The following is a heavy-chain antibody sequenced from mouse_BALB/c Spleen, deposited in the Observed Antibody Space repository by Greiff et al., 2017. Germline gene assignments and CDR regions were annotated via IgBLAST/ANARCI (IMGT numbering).Heavy chain of an antibody. J-gene: IGHJ2*01. CDR3: ARDSNWDNFDY. D-gene: IGHD4-1*01. CDR2: ISDGGSYT. CDR1: GFTFSDYY. V-gene: IGHV5-4*02. Sequence: EVQRVESGGGLVKPGGSLKLSCAASGFTFSDYYMYWVRQTPEKRLEWVATISDGGSYTYYPDSVKGRFTISRDNAKNNLYLQMSSLKSEDTAMYYCARDSNWDNFDYWGQGTTLTVSS.